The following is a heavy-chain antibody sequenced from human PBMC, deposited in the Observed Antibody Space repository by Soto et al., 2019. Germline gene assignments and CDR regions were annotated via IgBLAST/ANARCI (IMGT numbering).Heavy chain of an antibody. CDR1: GFSFSSYA. CDR2: ISHDGSIK. Sequence: QVQLVESGGGVVQPGRSLRLSCAASGFSFSSYAMHWVRQAPGKGLEWVAVISHDGSIKKFADFVEGRCLVFRDNSNNNLFLQMESLKPDDSAVYYCATELAFGDFWRGLEYWGQGALVTVAS. CDR3: ATELAFGDFWRGLEY. J-gene: IGHJ4*02. D-gene: IGHD3-3*01. V-gene: IGHV3-30*03.